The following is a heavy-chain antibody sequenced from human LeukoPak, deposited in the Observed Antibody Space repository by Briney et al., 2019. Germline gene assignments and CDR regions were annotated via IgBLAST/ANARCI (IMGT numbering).Heavy chain of an antibody. CDR3: ARRIQGMAPYYFDY. CDR1: GFTFSSYW. D-gene: IGHD5-24*01. CDR2: INSDGGST. V-gene: IGHV3-74*01. J-gene: IGHJ4*02. Sequence: GGSLRLSCTASGFTFSSYWMHWVRQAPGKGLGWVSRINSDGGSTSYADSVKGRFTISRDNAKNTLYLQMNSLRAEGTAVYYCARRIQGMAPYYFDYWGQGTLVTVSS.